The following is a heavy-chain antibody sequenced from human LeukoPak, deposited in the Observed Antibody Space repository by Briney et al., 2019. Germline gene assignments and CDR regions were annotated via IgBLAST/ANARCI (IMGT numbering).Heavy chain of an antibody. CDR3: ATGRPRDTVLVPVPTFDY. CDR1: GVTLNNYG. Sequence: PGRSLRLSCAASGVTLNNYGMHWGRQAPGKGVERGAAISYDGSDKYYADSVRGRFPTSRDSSKNTLYLQMTSLRADDTAVYYCATGRPRDTVLVPVPTFDYWGQGTLVTVSS. J-gene: IGHJ4*02. CDR2: ISYDGSDK. D-gene: IGHD5-18*01. V-gene: IGHV3-33*05.